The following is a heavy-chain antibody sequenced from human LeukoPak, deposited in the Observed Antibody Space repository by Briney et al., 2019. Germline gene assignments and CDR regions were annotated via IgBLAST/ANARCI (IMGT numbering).Heavy chain of an antibody. CDR1: GFTFSSYA. Sequence: PGGSLRLSCAASGFTFSSYAMHWVRQAPGKGLEYVSAISSNGGSTYYANSVKGRFTISRDNSKNTLYLQMGSLRAEDTAVYYCARVAYSGSYYNMDVWGKGTTVTVSS. J-gene: IGHJ6*03. CDR2: ISSNGGST. D-gene: IGHD1-26*01. V-gene: IGHV3-64*01. CDR3: ARVAYSGSYYNMDV.